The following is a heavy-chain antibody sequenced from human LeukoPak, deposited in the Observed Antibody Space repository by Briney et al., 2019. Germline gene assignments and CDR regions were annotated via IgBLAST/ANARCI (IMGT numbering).Heavy chain of an antibody. D-gene: IGHD6-19*01. V-gene: IGHV3-74*01. CDR3: ARASEADTNWFDP. J-gene: IGHJ5*02. Sequence: GGSLRLSCAASGFTFSSYWMHWVRQAPEKGLVCVSRISTDGSSTSYTDSVKGRFTISRDNAKNTLYLQMNSLRAEDTAVYFCARASEADTNWFDPWGQGTLVTVSS. CDR2: ISTDGSST. CDR1: GFTFSSYW.